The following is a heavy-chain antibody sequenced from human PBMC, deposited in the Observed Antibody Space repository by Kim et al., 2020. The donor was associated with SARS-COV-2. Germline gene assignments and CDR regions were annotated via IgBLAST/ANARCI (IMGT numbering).Heavy chain of an antibody. CDR1: GYTFTSYY. D-gene: IGHD3-9*01. CDR3: AKSPTKTYYDILSVGWYFDL. V-gene: IGHV1-46*01. Sequence: ASVKVSCKASGYTFTSYYMHWVRQAPGQGLEWMGIINPSGGSTSYAQKFQGRVTMTRDTSTSTVYMELSSLRSEDTAVYYCAKSPTKTYYDILSVGWYFDLWGRGTLVTVSS. J-gene: IGHJ2*01. CDR2: INPSGGST.